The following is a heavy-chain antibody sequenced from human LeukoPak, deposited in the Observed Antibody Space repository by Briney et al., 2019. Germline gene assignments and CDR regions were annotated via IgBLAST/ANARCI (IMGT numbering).Heavy chain of an antibody. CDR3: AKDAQKGFDYSNSLEK. CDR1: HFTFSHFG. D-gene: IGHD4-11*01. V-gene: IGHV3-33*06. J-gene: IGHJ4*02. Sequence: PGGSLRLSCVASHFTFSHFGMHWVRQAPGKGLERVAVIWNDGSSQYYADSVKGRFTISRDNSQNTVYLQMNSLRVEDTVVYYCAKDAQKGFDYSNSLEKWGQGTLVIVSS. CDR2: IWNDGSSQ.